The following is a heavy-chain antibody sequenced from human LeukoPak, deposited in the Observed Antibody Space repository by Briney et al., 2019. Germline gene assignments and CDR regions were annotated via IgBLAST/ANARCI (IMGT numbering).Heavy chain of an antibody. CDR1: GGSISSSSYY. D-gene: IGHD7-27*01. CDR3: AREQLGLIDHWFDP. V-gene: IGHV4-39*07. Sequence: SETLSLTCTVSGGSISSSSYYWGWIRQPPGKGLEWIGSIYYSGSTYYNPSLKSRVTISVDTSKNQFSLKLSSVTAADTAVYYCAREQLGLIDHWFDPWGQGTLVTVSS. CDR2: IYYSGST. J-gene: IGHJ5*02.